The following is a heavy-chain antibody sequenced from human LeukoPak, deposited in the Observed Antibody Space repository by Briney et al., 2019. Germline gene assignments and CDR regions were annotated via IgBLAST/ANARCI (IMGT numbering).Heavy chain of an antibody. CDR1: EFTFSSYS. CDR3: ARVAVGGTRAFDI. J-gene: IGHJ3*02. Sequence: PGGSLRLSCAASEFTFSSYSMTWVRQAPGKGLEWVSSISISSTYMYYAASVKGRFTISRNNAKNSLYLQMNSLRVEDTAVYYCARVAVGGTRAFDIWGQGTTVTVSS. D-gene: IGHD6-19*01. V-gene: IGHV3-21*01. CDR2: ISISSTYM.